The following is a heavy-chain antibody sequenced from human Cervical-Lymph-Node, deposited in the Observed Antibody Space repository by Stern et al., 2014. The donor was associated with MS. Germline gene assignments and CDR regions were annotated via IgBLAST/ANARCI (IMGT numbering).Heavy chain of an antibody. J-gene: IGHJ4*02. V-gene: IGHV4-39*01. CDR2: IYSSGST. D-gene: IGHD4-17*01. CDR3: ARTGDDFGDYSLSY. Sequence: QVQLQESGPGLVKPSETLSLTCTVSGGSINTNNYYWGWIRQPPGKGLEWIGNIYSSGSTFYSPSLKSRVTMSVDTSQNQFSLKRSSVTAADTAVYYCARTGDDFGDYSLSYWGQGTLVTVSS. CDR1: GGSINTNNYY.